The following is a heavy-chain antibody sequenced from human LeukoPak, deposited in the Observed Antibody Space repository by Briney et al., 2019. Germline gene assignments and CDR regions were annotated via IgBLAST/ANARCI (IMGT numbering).Heavy chain of an antibody. CDR3: ARELLGLGAFDI. V-gene: IGHV1-69*05. CDR1: GGTFSSYA. D-gene: IGHD7-27*01. Sequence: SVKVSCKASGGTFSSYAISWVRQAPGQGLEWMGRIIPIFGTANYAQKFQGRVTITTDESTSTAYMELSSLRSEDTAVYYCARELLGLGAFDIWGQGTMVTVSS. CDR2: IIPIFGTA. J-gene: IGHJ3*02.